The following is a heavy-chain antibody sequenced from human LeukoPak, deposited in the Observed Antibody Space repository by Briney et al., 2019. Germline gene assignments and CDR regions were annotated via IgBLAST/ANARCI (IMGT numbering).Heavy chain of an antibody. CDR2: ISWNSGSI. Sequence: PGGSLRLSCAASGFTFDDYAMHWVRQAPGKGLEWVSGISWNSGSIGYADSVKGRFTISRDNAKNSLYLQMNSLRAEDTALYYCAKDVRSGRDGYNGFDYWGQGTLVTVSS. V-gene: IGHV3-9*01. J-gene: IGHJ4*02. D-gene: IGHD5-24*01. CDR3: AKDVRSGRDGYNGFDY. CDR1: GFTFDDYA.